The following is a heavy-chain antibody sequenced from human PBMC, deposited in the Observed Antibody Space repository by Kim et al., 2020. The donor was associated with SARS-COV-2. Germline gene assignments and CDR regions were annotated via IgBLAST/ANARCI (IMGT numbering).Heavy chain of an antibody. CDR1: GGSISSSSYY. J-gene: IGHJ4*02. CDR3: ARVAPAVPFDY. V-gene: IGHV4-39*07. D-gene: IGHD4-17*01. Sequence: SETLSLTCTVSGGSISSSSYYWGWIRQPPGKGLEWIGSIYYSGSTYYNPSLKSRVTISVDTSKNQFSLKLSSVTAADTAVYYCARVAPAVPFDYWGQGTLVTVSS. CDR2: IYYSGST.